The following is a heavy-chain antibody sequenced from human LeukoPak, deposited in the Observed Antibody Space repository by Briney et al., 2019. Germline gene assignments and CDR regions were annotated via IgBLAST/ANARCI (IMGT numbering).Heavy chain of an antibody. Sequence: GASVKVSCKASGYTFTSYYMHWVRQAPGQGLEWMGIINPSGGSTSYAQKFQGRVTMTRDMSTSTVYMELSSLRAEDTAVYYCARVQSRIVVVPAGTSRFDRHGYMDVWGKGTTVTISS. CDR1: GYTFTSYY. D-gene: IGHD2-2*01. CDR2: INPSGGST. J-gene: IGHJ6*03. V-gene: IGHV1-46*01. CDR3: ARVQSRIVVVPAGTSRFDRHGYMDV.